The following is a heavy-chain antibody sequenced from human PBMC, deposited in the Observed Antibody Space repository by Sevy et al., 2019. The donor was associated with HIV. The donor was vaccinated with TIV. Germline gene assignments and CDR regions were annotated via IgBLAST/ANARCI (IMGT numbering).Heavy chain of an antibody. J-gene: IGHJ4*02. CDR1: GGSMINYH. CDR3: ARHGMSATADY. Sequence: SETLSLTCTVSGGSMINYHWSWIRQPPGKGLEWIGFIYDSMTSKYNSSFMSRVSLSGDPSKNQFSLRLNSVTAADTAVYYCARHGMSATADYWGQGILVTVSS. V-gene: IGHV4-59*08. CDR2: IYDSMTS. D-gene: IGHD6-13*01.